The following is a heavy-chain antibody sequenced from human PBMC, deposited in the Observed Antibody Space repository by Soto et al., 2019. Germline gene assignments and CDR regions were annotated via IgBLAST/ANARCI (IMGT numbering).Heavy chain of an antibody. CDR2: IFWDDDK. CDR3: ARIFDFWSGYYFSY. V-gene: IGHV2-5*02. CDR1: GFSLSTSGVA. Sequence: SGPTLVNPTQTLTLACTFSGFSLSTSGVAVGWIRQAPRKAPEWLAFIFWDDDKRYSPSLENRLTTTKDTSKNQVVLTMANMDPVDTATYYCARIFDFWSGYYFSYWGRGTLVTVSS. D-gene: IGHD3-3*01. J-gene: IGHJ4*02.